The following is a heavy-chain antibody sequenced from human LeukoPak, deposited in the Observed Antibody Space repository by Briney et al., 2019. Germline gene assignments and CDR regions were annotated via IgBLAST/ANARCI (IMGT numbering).Heavy chain of an antibody. J-gene: IGHJ4*02. CDR2: IKQDGSEK. CDR1: GFTFSSYW. D-gene: IGHD6-13*01. V-gene: IGHV3-7*01. CDR3: ARDTIAAGD. Sequence: GGSLRLSCVASGFTFSSYWMSWVRQAPGKGLEWVANIKQDGSEKYYVDSVKGRFAISRDNAKSSLYLQMNSLRAEDTAMYYCARDTIAAGDWGQGTLVTVSS.